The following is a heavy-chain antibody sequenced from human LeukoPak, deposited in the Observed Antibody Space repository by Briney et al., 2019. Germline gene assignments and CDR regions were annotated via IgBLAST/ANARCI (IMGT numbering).Heavy chain of an antibody. D-gene: IGHD5-18*01. Sequence: PGGSLRLSCVASGFIFRNYWMHWVRQAPGKGLVWVSRINSDGTSTSYADFVKGRFTISRDDAKNTLYLQMNSLRVEDTAVYYCARTLYSYGHFDYWGQGTLATVSP. CDR2: INSDGTST. CDR1: GFIFRNYW. V-gene: IGHV3-74*01. J-gene: IGHJ4*02. CDR3: ARTLYSYGHFDY.